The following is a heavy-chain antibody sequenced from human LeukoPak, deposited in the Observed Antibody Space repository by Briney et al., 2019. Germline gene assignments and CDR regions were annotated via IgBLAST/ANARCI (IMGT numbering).Heavy chain of an antibody. D-gene: IGHD3-3*01. Sequence: PSETLTLTCTVSGGSINSYYWSWIRQPPGKGLEWIGHIYYSGPTNYNPSLKSRVTMSVDTSKMQVSLTLRSVTPADTAVYYCARDPFHDFWSYQDVWGKGTTVTVSA. J-gene: IGHJ6*04. V-gene: IGHV4-59*01. CDR1: GGSINSYY. CDR3: ARDPFHDFWSYQDV. CDR2: IYYSGPT.